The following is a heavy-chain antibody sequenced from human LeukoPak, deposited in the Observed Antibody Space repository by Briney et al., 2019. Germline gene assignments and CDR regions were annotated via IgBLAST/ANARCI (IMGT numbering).Heavy chain of an antibody. J-gene: IGHJ4*02. CDR1: GFTFSNFP. Sequence: PGGSLRLSCAASGFTFSNFPMTWVRRAPGKGLESFSSISGSGGDTYYADSVRGRFTISRDTSKNTLYLQMYGLRAVDTAVYFCAKDLGYNYGTKLDYWGQGTLVTVSS. CDR3: AKDLGYNYGTKLDY. CDR2: ISGSGGDT. D-gene: IGHD5-18*01. V-gene: IGHV3-23*01.